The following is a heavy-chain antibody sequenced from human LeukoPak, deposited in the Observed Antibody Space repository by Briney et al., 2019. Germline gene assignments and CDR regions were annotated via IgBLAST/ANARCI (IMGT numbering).Heavy chain of an antibody. CDR3: ARSAEHCNNGVCFTDYYMDV. D-gene: IGHD2-8*01. CDR1: GYTFSDSY. V-gene: IGHV1-2*02. J-gene: IGHJ6*03. Sequence: ASVKVSCKASGYTFSDSYMHWVRQAPGQGLEWMGWINPNSGGTNYAQKFQGRVTMTRDTSITTAYMELNSLTSDDTAVYFCARSAEHCNNGVCFTDYYMDVWGKGTTVTVSS. CDR2: INPNSGGT.